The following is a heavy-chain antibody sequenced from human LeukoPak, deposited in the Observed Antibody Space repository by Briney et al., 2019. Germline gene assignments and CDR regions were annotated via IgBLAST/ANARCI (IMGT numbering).Heavy chain of an antibody. CDR1: GYTFTGYY. J-gene: IGHJ4*02. CDR2: INPNSGGT. Sequence: GASVKVSCKASGYTFTGYYMHWVRQAPGQGLEWMGWINPNSGGTNYAQKFQGRVTMTRDTSISTAYMELSRLRSDDMAVYYCARGHDFWSGYLSHWGQGTLVTVSS. CDR3: ARGHDFWSGYLSH. V-gene: IGHV1-2*02. D-gene: IGHD3-3*01.